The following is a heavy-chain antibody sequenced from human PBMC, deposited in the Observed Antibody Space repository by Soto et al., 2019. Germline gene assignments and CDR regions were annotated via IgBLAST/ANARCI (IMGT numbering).Heavy chain of an antibody. D-gene: IGHD2-15*01. CDR2: INHSGST. V-gene: IGHV4-34*01. CDR1: GGSFSGYY. Sequence: SETLSLTCAVYGGSFSGYYWSWIRQPPGKGLEWIGEINHSGSTNYNPSLKSRVTISVDTSKNQFSLKLGSVTAADTAVYYCARGRAPEGGPPLYCSGGSCYFDYWGQGTLVTVSS. J-gene: IGHJ4*02. CDR3: ARGRAPEGGPPLYCSGGSCYFDY.